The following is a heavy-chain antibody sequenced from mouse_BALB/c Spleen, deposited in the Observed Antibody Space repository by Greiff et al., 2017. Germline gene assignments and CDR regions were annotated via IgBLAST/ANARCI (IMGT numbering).Heavy chain of an antibody. Sequence: VQLQQSGTVLARPGASVKMSCKASGYTFTSYWMHWVKQRPGQGLEWIGAIYPGNSDTSYNQKFKGKAKLTAVTSTSTAYMELSSLTNEDSAVYYCTRSGVRREAWFAYWGQGTLVTVSA. V-gene: IGHV1-5*01. CDR3: TRSGVRREAWFAY. CDR1: GYTFTSYW. D-gene: IGHD2-14*01. CDR2: IYPGNSDT. J-gene: IGHJ3*01.